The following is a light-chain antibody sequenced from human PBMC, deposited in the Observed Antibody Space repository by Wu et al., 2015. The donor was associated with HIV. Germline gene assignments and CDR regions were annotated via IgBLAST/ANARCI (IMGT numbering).Light chain of an antibody. CDR2: GVS. CDR3: QQYATSIT. J-gene: IGKJ5*01. CDR1: QSVRNNY. Sequence: DIVLTQSPGTLSLSPGERAILSCRASQSVRNNYLAWFQQKPGQAPRLLIYGVSSRATGIPARFSGSGSGTDFTLTISRLEPEDFAVYYCQQYATSITFGQGTRLDIK. V-gene: IGKV3-20*01.